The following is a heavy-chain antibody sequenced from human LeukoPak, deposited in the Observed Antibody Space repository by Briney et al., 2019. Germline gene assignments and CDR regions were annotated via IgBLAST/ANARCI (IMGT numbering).Heavy chain of an antibody. D-gene: IGHD2-15*01. CDR2: IIPILGIA. CDR1: GGTFSSYA. Sequence: GSSVKVSCKASGGTFSSYAISWVRQAPGQGLEWMGRIIPILGIANYAQKFQGRVTITADKSTSTAYMELSSLRSEDTAVYYCARDIVVVVAETGMDVWSQGTTVTVSS. J-gene: IGHJ6*02. CDR3: ARDIVVVVAETGMDV. V-gene: IGHV1-69*04.